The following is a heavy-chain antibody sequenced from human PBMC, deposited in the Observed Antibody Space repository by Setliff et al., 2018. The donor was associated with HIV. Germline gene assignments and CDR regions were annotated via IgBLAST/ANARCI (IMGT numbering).Heavy chain of an antibody. CDR2: IYWNNNK. D-gene: IGHD1-1*01. CDR1: GLSLSTSGVG. V-gene: IGHV2-5*01. Sequence: PGPTLVNPTPTLTLTCTFSGLSLSTSGVGVGWIRQSPGKALEWLAFIYWNNNKHYSTSLKSRLTVTKDTSKNRVVFTMTNMDPVDTATYYCAYAGRQLRGPYFDFWGQGTPVTVSS. J-gene: IGHJ4*02. CDR3: AYAGRQLRGPYFDF.